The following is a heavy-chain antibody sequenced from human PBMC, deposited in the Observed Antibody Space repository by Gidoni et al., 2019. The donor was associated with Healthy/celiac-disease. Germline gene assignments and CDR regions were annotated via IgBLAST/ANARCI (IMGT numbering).Heavy chain of an antibody. CDR3: ARAPTVTKYNWFDP. V-gene: IGHV3-33*01. D-gene: IGHD4-17*01. J-gene: IGHJ5*02. CDR2: IWYDGSNK. Sequence: QVQLVASGGGVVQPGRSLRLSCAASGFPFSSYGMHWVRQAPGKGLEWVAVIWYDGSNKYYADSVKGRFTISRDNSKNTLYLQMNSLRAEDTAVYYCARAPTVTKYNWFDPWGQGTLVTVSS. CDR1: GFPFSSYG.